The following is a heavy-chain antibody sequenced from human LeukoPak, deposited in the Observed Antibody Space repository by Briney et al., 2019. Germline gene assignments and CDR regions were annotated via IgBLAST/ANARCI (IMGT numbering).Heavy chain of an antibody. D-gene: IGHD3-22*01. CDR2: ISSSSRTI. CDR1: GFTFSKHS. CDR3: ARRANYYNSSGYLAFDF. Sequence: PGGSLRLSCAASGFTFSKHSMNWVRQAPGKGLEWVSYISSSSRTIYYADSVKGRFTIFRDNAKNSLYLQMNSLRAEDTAVYYCARRANYYNSSGYLAFDFWGQGTLVTVSS. V-gene: IGHV3-48*01. J-gene: IGHJ4*02.